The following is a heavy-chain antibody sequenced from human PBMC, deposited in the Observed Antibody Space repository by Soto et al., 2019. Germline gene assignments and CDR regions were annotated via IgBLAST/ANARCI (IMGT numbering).Heavy chain of an antibody. V-gene: IGHV4-61*01. J-gene: IGHJ4*02. CDR3: AREYRSSSSFDY. CDR2: IYYSGST. Sequence: SETLSLTCTVSGGSVSSGSYYWSWIRQPPGKGLERIGYIYYSGSTNYKPSLKRRVTISVDTSKNQFSLKLTSVTDPDTAVYFCAREYRSSSSFDYWGQGTLVNVSS. D-gene: IGHD6-6*01. CDR1: GGSVSSGSYY.